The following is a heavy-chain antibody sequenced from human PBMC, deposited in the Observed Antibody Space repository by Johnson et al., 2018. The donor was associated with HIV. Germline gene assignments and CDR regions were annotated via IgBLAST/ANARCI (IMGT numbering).Heavy chain of an antibody. V-gene: IGHV3-11*04. D-gene: IGHD2-2*01. Sequence: QVQLVESGGGLVKPGGSLRLSCAASGFTFSDYYMSWIRQAPGKGLEWVSYISSSGSAIYYAGSVKGRFTISRDNAKNSLFLQMNSLRPEDTAVYYCARDGSTSCSDCFDAFDIWGQGTMVAVS. CDR3: ARDGSTSCSDCFDAFDI. J-gene: IGHJ3*02. CDR1: GFTFSDYY. CDR2: ISSSGSAI.